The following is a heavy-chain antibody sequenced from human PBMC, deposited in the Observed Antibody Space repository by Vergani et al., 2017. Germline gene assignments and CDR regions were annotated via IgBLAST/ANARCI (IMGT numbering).Heavy chain of an antibody. CDR2: IKQDGSEK. D-gene: IGHD3-22*01. CDR1: GFTFSSYW. V-gene: IGHV3-7*01. J-gene: IGHJ1*01. CDR3: AKVAGDSSGYPRLVGYFQH. Sequence: EVQLVESGGGLVQPGGSLRLSCAASGFTFSSYWMSWVRQAPGKGLEWVANIKQDGSEKYYADSVKGRFTISRDNSKNTLYLQMNSLRAEDTAVYYCAKVAGDSSGYPRLVGYFQHWGQGTLVTVSS.